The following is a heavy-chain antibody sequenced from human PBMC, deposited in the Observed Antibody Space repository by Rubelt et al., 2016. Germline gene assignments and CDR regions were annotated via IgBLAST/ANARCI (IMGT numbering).Heavy chain of an antibody. V-gene: IGHV4-38-2*01. D-gene: IGHD6-19*01. CDR3: ARRGYNSGHSYLDF. CDR2: LWHRGNT. J-gene: IGHJ4*02. CDR1: GYSITSGYY. Sequence: QVQLQESGPGLVKSSETLSLTCDVSGYSITSGYYWAWIRQRPGKGLEWIESLWHRGNTYYNTSLKSRITMSVDTSKNQFSLKLSSVTAADTAVYYCARRGYNSGHSYLDFWGQGTLVTVSS.